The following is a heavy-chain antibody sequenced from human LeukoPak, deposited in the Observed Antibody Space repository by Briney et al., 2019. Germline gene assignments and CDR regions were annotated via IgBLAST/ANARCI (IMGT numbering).Heavy chain of an antibody. CDR1: GGTFSNYA. V-gene: IGHV1-69*04. Sequence: GALVKVSCKTSGGTFSNYAIYWVRQAPGQGLEWMGRIIPIQVIPTYAQAFQGRVTITTDKSTNTAYMELTNLTSADTAVYYCTRAAPYTGAGGYWGQGTLVTVSS. D-gene: IGHD2-2*02. CDR3: TRAAPYTGAGGY. CDR2: IIPIQVIP. J-gene: IGHJ4*02.